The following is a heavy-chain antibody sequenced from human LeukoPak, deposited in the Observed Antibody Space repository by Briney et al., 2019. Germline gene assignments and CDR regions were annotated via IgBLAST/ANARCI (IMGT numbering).Heavy chain of an antibody. Sequence: SETLSLTCTVSGGSISSSSYYWGWIRQPPGKGLEWIGSIYYSGSTYYNPSLKSRVTISVDTSKNQFSLKLSSVTAADTAVYYCASGGIRGVIIGEYYYYGMDVWGQGTTVTVSS. J-gene: IGHJ6*02. D-gene: IGHD3-10*01. CDR1: GGSISSSSYY. CDR3: ASGGIRGVIIGEYYYYGMDV. V-gene: IGHV4-39*07. CDR2: IYYSGST.